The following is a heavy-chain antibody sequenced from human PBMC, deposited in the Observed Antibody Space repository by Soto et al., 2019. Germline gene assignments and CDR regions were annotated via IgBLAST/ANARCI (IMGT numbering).Heavy chain of an antibody. Sequence: PGGSLRLSCAASGFTFSSYSMNWVRQAPGKXLEWVSSISSSSSYIYYADSVKGRFTISRDNAKNSLYLQMNSLGAEDTAVYYCARLAERITIFGVVRYYYYGMDVWGQGPTVTVSS. CDR3: ARLAERITIFGVVRYYYYGMDV. CDR1: GFTFSSYS. D-gene: IGHD3-3*01. V-gene: IGHV3-21*01. CDR2: ISSSSSYI. J-gene: IGHJ6*02.